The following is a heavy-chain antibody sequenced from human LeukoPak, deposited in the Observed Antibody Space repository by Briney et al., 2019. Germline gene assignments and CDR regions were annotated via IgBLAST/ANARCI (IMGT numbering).Heavy chain of an antibody. V-gene: IGHV3-23*01. CDR2: ISGSGGST. Sequence: GGSLRLSCVGSGFTSIAYALTWARQAPGKGLEWVSAISGSGGSTYYADSVKGRFTISRDNSRNTLYLQMNSLRAEDTAVYYCAKVGDGSWFHKFDYWGQGTLVTVSS. CDR1: GFTSIAYA. CDR3: AKVGDGSWFHKFDY. J-gene: IGHJ4*02. D-gene: IGHD6-13*01.